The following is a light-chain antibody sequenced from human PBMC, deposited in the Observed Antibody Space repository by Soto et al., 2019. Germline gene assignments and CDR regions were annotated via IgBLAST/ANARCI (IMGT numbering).Light chain of an antibody. CDR3: QHYNSYSEA. CDR2: KAS. J-gene: IGKJ1*01. CDR1: QTISSW. Sequence: DIQMTQSPSTLSGSVGDRVTITCRASQTISSWLAWYQQKPGKAPKLLIYKASTLKSGVPSRFSGSASGPEFSLTISSMQPDDFATYYCQHYNSYSEAFGQGTKVELK. V-gene: IGKV1-5*03.